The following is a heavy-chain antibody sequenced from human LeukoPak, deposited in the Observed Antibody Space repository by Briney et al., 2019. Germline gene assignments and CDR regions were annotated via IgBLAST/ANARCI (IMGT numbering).Heavy chain of an antibody. D-gene: IGHD4-23*01. V-gene: IGHV3-33*06. CDR2: IWYDGSNK. CDR3: AKELAYYGGKYFDY. Sequence: GGSLRLSCAASGFTFSSYGMHWVRQAPGKGLEWVAVIWYDGSNKYYADSVKGRFTISRDNSKNTLYLQMNSLRAEDTAVCYCAKELAYYGGKYFDYWGQGTLVTVSS. CDR1: GFTFSSYG. J-gene: IGHJ4*02.